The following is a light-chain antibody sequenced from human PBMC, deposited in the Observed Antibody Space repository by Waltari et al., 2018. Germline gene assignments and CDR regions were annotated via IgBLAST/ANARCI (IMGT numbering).Light chain of an antibody. Sequence: DIVMTQSPDSLPVSLGERATINCKYSQSVLYSSNNKNYLAWYQQKPGQPPKLLIYWASTRESGVPDRFSGSGSGTDFTLTISSLQAEDVAVYYCQQYYTNSYTFGQGTKLEIK. V-gene: IGKV4-1*01. CDR3: QQYYTNSYT. J-gene: IGKJ2*01. CDR2: WAS. CDR1: QSVLYSSNNKNY.